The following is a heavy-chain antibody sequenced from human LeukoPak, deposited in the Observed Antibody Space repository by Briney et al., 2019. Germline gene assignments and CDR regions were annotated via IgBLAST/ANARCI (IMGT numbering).Heavy chain of an antibody. CDR1: GGSFSDYF. Sequence: YPSETLSLTCAVYGGSFSDYFWGWIRQPPGKGLEWIGEINHSGRTYYNPSLKSRVTISVDTSKNQFSLKLSSVTAADTAVYYCARSRENYYDSSGIFDYWGQGTLVTVSS. D-gene: IGHD3-22*01. J-gene: IGHJ4*02. V-gene: IGHV4-34*01. CDR2: INHSGRT. CDR3: ARSRENYYDSSGIFDY.